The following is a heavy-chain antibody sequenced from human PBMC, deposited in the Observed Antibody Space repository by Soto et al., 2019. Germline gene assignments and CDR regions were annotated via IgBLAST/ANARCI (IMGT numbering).Heavy chain of an antibody. Sequence: PGGSLRLSCAASGFTFSSSGMHWVRQAPGKGLEWVAIIWYDGSKKYYADSVKGQFTISRDNSKNTVYLQMNSLRAEDTAVYYCARAPFTIYDTSGYYDYWGQGTLVTVSS. D-gene: IGHD3-22*01. J-gene: IGHJ4*02. CDR1: GFTFSSSG. V-gene: IGHV3-33*01. CDR3: ARAPFTIYDTSGYYDY. CDR2: IWYDGSKK.